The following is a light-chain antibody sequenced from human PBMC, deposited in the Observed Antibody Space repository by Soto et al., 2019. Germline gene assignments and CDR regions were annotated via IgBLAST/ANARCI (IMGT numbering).Light chain of an antibody. V-gene: IGKV1-5*01. J-gene: IGKJ2*01. CDR2: DAS. CDR3: QQYNSYSPDT. Sequence: DIQMTQSPSTLSASVGERVTITCRASQSISSWLAWYQQKPGKAPKLLIYDASSLESGVPSRFSGSGSGTEFTLTISSLQPDDFATYFCQQYNSYSPDTFGQGTKLEIK. CDR1: QSISSW.